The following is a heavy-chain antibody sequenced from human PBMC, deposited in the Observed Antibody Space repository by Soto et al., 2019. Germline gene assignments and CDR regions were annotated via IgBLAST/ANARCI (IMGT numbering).Heavy chain of an antibody. CDR1: GFTFRNYA. Sequence: VGSLRLSCAASGFTFRNYAMHWVRQAPGKGLEWVAFISYDGSNKYYADSVKGRFTISRDSSTSTMYLQMNSLRAEDTAIYYCARVHYYGSGSYLPYWGQGTLVTVSS. CDR2: ISYDGSNK. CDR3: ARVHYYGSGSYLPY. D-gene: IGHD3-10*01. J-gene: IGHJ4*02. V-gene: IGHV3-30-3*01.